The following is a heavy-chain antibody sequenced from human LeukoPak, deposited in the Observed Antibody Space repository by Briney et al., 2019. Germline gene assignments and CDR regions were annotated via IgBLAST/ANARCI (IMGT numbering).Heavy chain of an antibody. D-gene: IGHD6-6*01. Sequence: GGSLRLSCTASGFTFSSYSLNWVRQAPGKGLEWVSSISSSSSYIYYADSVKGRFTISRDNAKNSLYLQMNSLRAEDTAVYYCAKGVRWQLDYYYYMDVWGKGTTVTVSS. V-gene: IGHV3-21*04. CDR2: ISSSSSYI. CDR3: AKGVRWQLDYYYYMDV. J-gene: IGHJ6*03. CDR1: GFTFSSYS.